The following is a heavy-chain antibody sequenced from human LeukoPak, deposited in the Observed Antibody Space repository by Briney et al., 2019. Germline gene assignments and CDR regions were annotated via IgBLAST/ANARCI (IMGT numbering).Heavy chain of an antibody. CDR3: AILHHYYDSSGYYSYYFDY. CDR1: GVSISSSSYY. CDR2: IYYSGST. Sequence: SETLSLTCTVSGVSISSSSYYWGWIRQPPGKGLEWIGSIYYSGSTYYNPSLKSRVTISVDTSKNQFSLKLSSVTAADTAVYYCAILHHYYDSSGYYSYYFDYWGQGTLVTVSS. V-gene: IGHV4-39*01. D-gene: IGHD3-22*01. J-gene: IGHJ4*02.